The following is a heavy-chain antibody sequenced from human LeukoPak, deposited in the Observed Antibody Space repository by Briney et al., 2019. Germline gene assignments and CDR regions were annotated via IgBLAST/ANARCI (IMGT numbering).Heavy chain of an antibody. Sequence: GGSLRLSCAASGFTFSDYYMSWIRQAPGKGLEWVSYISGSGIKHYADSVEGRFTISRDNAKNSLYLQMNSLRVEDTAVYYCAREDTGVAFDIWGQGTTVTV. J-gene: IGHJ3*02. D-gene: IGHD2-8*01. V-gene: IGHV3-11*04. CDR2: ISGSGIK. CDR1: GFTFSDYY. CDR3: AREDTGVAFDI.